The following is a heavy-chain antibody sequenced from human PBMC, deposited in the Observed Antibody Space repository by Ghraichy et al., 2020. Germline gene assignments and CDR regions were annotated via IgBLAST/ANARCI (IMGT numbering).Heavy chain of an antibody. V-gene: IGHV3-48*02. Sequence: GGSLRLSCVGSGFTLSSYSMNWVRQSPGKGLEWISYITGSSRTITYADSVKGRFTISRDNAQNSLYLQMNSLRDEDTAGYYCARGSKVVRFFYYDGMDVWGQGTTGTVSS. J-gene: IGHJ6*02. D-gene: IGHD4-23*01. CDR1: GFTLSSYS. CDR2: ITGSSRTI. CDR3: ARGSKVVRFFYYDGMDV.